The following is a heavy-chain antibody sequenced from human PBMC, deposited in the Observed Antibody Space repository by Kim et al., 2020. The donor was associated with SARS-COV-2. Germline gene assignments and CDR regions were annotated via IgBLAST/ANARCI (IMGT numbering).Heavy chain of an antibody. Sequence: SVKVSCKASGGTFSSYATSWVRQAPGQGLEWMGGIIPIFGTANYAQKFQGRVTITADESTSTAHMELSSLRSEDTAVYYCATYPGIDVDPNRDAFDIWGQGTMVTVSS. J-gene: IGHJ3*02. V-gene: IGHV1-69*13. D-gene: IGHD1-1*01. CDR1: GGTFSSYA. CDR3: ATYPGIDVDPNRDAFDI. CDR2: IIPIFGTA.